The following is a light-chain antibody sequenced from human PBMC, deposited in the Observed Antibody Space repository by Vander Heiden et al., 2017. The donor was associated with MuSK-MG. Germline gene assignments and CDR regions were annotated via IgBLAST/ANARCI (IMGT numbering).Light chain of an antibody. CDR2: DVT. J-gene: IGLJ2*01. Sequence: QSALTQPRSVSGSPGQSVAIPCTGTSSDIGGYNYVSWYQQHPGKAPKLMIYDVTKRPSGVPDRFSASKSGNTASLTISGLQAEDEADYYCSSYAGSYTSVVFGGGTRLTVL. CDR1: SSDIGGYNY. CDR3: SSYAGSYTSVV. V-gene: IGLV2-11*01.